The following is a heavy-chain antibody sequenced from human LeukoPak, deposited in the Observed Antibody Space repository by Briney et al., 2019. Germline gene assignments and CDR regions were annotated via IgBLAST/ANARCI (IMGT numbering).Heavy chain of an antibody. CDR1: GGSISSYY. J-gene: IGHJ6*02. Sequence: PSETLSLTCTVSGGSISSYYWSWIRQPPGKGLEWIGCIYYSGSTNYNPSLKSRVTISVDTSKNQFSLKLSSVTAADTAVYYCARDQNGGMDVWGQGTTVTVSS. D-gene: IGHD1-1*01. CDR2: IYYSGST. CDR3: ARDQNGGMDV. V-gene: IGHV4-59*01.